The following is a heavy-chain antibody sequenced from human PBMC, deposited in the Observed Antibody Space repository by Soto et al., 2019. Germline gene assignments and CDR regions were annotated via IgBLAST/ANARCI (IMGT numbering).Heavy chain of an antibody. Sequence: QVQLVESGGGVVQPGRSLRLSCAASGFTFSSYAMHWVRQAPGKGLEWVAVISYDGSNKYYADSVKGRFTISRDNSKNTLYLQMNSLRAEDTAVYYCARGGLYYYENDAFDIWGQGTMVTVSS. D-gene: IGHD3-22*01. CDR1: GFTFSSYA. J-gene: IGHJ3*02. V-gene: IGHV3-30-3*01. CDR2: ISYDGSNK. CDR3: ARGGLYYYENDAFDI.